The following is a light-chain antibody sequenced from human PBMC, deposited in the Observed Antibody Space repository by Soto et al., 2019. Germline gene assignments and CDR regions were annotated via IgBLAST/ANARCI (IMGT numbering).Light chain of an antibody. V-gene: IGLV1-40*01. CDR2: GSR. J-gene: IGLJ1*01. Sequence: QSALTQPPSVSGAPGQGVTISCTGSTSNVGAGYDVHWYQQLPGTAPKLLIFGSRNRPSGVPDRISASKSGTSASLAISGLQAADEAEYYCQSYDINLGGYVFGTGTKVTVL. CDR3: QSYDINLGGYV. CDR1: TSNVGAGYD.